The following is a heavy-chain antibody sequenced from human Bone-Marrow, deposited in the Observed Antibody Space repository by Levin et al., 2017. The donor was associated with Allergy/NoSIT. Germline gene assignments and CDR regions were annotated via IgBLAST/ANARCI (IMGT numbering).Heavy chain of an antibody. CDR2: IKSKTDGGTT. CDR1: GFTFSNAW. V-gene: IGHV3-15*01. J-gene: IGHJ4*02. Sequence: SGGSLRLSCAASGFTFSNAWMSWVRQAPGKGLEWVGRIKSKTDGGTTDYAAPVKGRFTISRDDSKNTLYLQMNSLKTEDTAVYYCTTHPVVEVPAAMSNFDYWGQGTLVTVSS. CDR3: TTHPVVEVPAAMSNFDY. D-gene: IGHD2-2*01.